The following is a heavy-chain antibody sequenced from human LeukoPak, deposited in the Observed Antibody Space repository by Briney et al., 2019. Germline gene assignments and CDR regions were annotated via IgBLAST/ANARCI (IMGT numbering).Heavy chain of an antibody. V-gene: IGHV4-34*01. D-gene: IGHD2-15*01. CDR2: INHSGNT. CDR3: ETSSSATIDYFYDYIDV. CDR1: GGSFSGYY. Sequence: SETLSLTCSVNGGSFSGYYWGWIRQPPGKGLEWIGEINHSGNTNYNPSLKSRVTISGDTSKNQFSLKLSSVTAADTAVYYCETSSSATIDYFYDYIDVWGKGTTVTVSS. J-gene: IGHJ6*03.